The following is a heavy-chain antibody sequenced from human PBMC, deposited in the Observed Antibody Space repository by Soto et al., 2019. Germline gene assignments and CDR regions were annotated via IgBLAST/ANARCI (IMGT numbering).Heavy chain of an antibody. CDR3: ARGPRYYYDSSGYYYGLYFDY. CDR1: GYTFTSYD. Sequence: ASVKVSCKASGYTFTSYDINWERQATGQGLERMGWMNPNRGNTGYAQKFQGRVTMTRHTSISTAYMELSSLRSEDTAVYYCARGPRYYYDSSGYYYGLYFDYWGQGTLVTVPS. J-gene: IGHJ4*02. CDR2: MNPNRGNT. V-gene: IGHV1-8*01. D-gene: IGHD3-22*01.